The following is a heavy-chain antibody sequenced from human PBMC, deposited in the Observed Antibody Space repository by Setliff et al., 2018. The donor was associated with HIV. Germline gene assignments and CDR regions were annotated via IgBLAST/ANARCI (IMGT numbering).Heavy chain of an antibody. CDR3: ARDLPSVPELFDY. CDR1: GFTFSSYW. V-gene: IGHV3-7*01. J-gene: IGHJ4*02. Sequence: GGSLRLSCAASGFTFSSYWMSWVRQAPGKGLEWVANIKQDGSEKYYVDSVEGRFTISRDNARNTLHLQMNSLRAEDTAVYYCARDLPSVPELFDYWGQGTPVTVSS. CDR2: IKQDGSEK. D-gene: IGHD3-10*01.